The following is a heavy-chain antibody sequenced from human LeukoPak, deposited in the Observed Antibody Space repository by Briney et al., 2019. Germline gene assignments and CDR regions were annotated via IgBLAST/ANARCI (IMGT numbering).Heavy chain of an antibody. V-gene: IGHV4-34*01. CDR2: INHSGST. Sequence: SETLSLTCAVYGGSFSGYYWSWIRQPPGKGLEWIGVINHSGSTNYNPSLKSRVTISVDTSKNQFSLKLSSVTAADTAVNYCARGQGYGYAYYYYGMDVWGQGTTVTVSS. CDR3: ARGQGYGYAYYYYGMDV. D-gene: IGHD2-2*01. J-gene: IGHJ6*02. CDR1: GGSFSGYY.